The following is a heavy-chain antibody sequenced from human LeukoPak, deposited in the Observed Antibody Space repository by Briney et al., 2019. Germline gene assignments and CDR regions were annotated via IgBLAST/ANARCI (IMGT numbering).Heavy chain of an antibody. V-gene: IGHV4-30-2*01. CDR3: ARGSYGSGRGLGI. CDR2: IYHSGST. J-gene: IGHJ4*02. CDR1: GGSISSGGYS. Sequence: SQTLSLTCAVSGGSISSGGYSWSWIRQPPGKGLEWIGYIYHSGSTYYNPSLKSRVTISIDRSKNQFSLKLSSMTAADTAVYYCARGSYGSGRGLGIWGQGTLVTVSS. D-gene: IGHD3-10*01.